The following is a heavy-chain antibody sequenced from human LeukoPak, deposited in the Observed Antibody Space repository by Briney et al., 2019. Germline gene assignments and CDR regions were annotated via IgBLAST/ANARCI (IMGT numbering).Heavy chain of an antibody. CDR3: APHDYQALRLLDY. CDR1: GFTFSNYW. J-gene: IGHJ4*02. D-gene: IGHD2-2*01. CDR2: INRDGSST. Sequence: GGSLRLSCAASGFTFSNYWMHWVRQAPGKGLVWVSRINRDGSSTTYADSVKGRFTISRNNAYNALYMQMNRLRAEDTAVYYCAPHDYQALRLLDYWGQGTLVTVSS. V-gene: IGHV3-74*03.